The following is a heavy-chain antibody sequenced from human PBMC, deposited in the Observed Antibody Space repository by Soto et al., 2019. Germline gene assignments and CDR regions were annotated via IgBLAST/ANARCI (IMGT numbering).Heavy chain of an antibody. CDR1: GFTDNSNY. J-gene: IGHJ4*02. V-gene: IGHV3-66*01. Sequence: ESGGGLVQPGGTLRVSCAASGFTDNSNYMTWVRQAPGKGLEWVSAIYSGGRTYYADSVKGRFTISRDYSKDMLYLQMSSLRVEDTAMYYCARSTGWYCFDYWGQGTLVTVSS. D-gene: IGHD6-19*01. CDR2: IYSGGRT. CDR3: ARSTGWYCFDY.